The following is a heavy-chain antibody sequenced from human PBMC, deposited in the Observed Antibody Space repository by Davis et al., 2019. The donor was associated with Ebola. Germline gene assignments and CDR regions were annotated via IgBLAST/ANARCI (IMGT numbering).Heavy chain of an antibody. V-gene: IGHV3-74*03. CDR3: ACDRSVTYCPHGVCSDWFDP. CDR1: GFTFSNFW. Sequence: PGGSLRLSCEASGFTFSNFWMDWVRQAPGKGLVWVSRIKYDGSAITYADSVRGRFTISRDNAKNKLYLQMNSLRAEDTAIYYCACDRSVTYCPHGVCSDWFDPWGQGTLVTVSS. CDR2: IKYDGSAI. J-gene: IGHJ5*01. D-gene: IGHD2-8*01.